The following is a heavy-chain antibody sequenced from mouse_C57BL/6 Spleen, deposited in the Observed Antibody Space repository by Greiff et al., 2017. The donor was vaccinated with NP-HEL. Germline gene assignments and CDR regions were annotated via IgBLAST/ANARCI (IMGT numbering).Heavy chain of an antibody. CDR2: IDPEDGDT. J-gene: IGHJ4*01. CDR3: TTEYYGSSYGSAMDY. CDR1: GFNIKDYY. V-gene: IGHV14-1*01. Sequence: EVKLQESGAELVRPGASVKLSCTASGFNIKDYYMHWVKQRPEQGLEWIGRIDPEDGDTEYAPKFQGKATMTADTSSNTAYLQLSSLTSEDTAVYYCTTEYYGSSYGSAMDYWGQGTSVTVSS. D-gene: IGHD1-1*01.